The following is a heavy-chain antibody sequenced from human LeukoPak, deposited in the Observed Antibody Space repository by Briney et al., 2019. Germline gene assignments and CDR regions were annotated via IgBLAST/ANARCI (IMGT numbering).Heavy chain of an antibody. CDR3: ARAWSRVDPFDM. J-gene: IGHJ3*02. CDR1: GFTLSSYE. D-gene: IGHD2-8*02. V-gene: IGHV3-48*03. Sequence: GGSLRLSCTVSGFTLSSYEMSWIRQAPGKGLEWVSSIDYDGGSGHYADSVKGRFTISRDNANNSLYLEMNNLSAEDTAVYYCARAWSRVDPFDMWGQGTMVTVSS. CDR2: IDYDGGSG.